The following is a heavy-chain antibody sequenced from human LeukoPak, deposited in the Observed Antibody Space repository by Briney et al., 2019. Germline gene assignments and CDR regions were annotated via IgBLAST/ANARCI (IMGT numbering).Heavy chain of an antibody. CDR2: IDPSGSYT. Sequence: GESLKISCKGSGYSFTRYCISWVRQMPGKGLEWMGRIDPSGSYTNYSPSFQGHVTHSADKSISTAYLQWRSLKASDTAMYYCARERYFDWLLSFDYWGQGTLVTVSS. CDR1: GYSFTRYC. D-gene: IGHD3-9*01. V-gene: IGHV5-10-1*01. J-gene: IGHJ4*02. CDR3: ARERYFDWLLSFDY.